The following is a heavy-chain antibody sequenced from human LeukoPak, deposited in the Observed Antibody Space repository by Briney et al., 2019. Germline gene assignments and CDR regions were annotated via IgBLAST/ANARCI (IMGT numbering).Heavy chain of an antibody. CDR2: IIPIFGTA. CDR1: GGTFSSYA. V-gene: IGHV1-69*05. D-gene: IGHD3-3*01. CDR3: ARAPYYDFWSGYWSGFVY. J-gene: IGHJ4*02. Sequence: ASVKVSCKASGGTFSSYAISWVRQAPGQGLEWMGGIIPIFGTANYAQKFQGRVTITTDESTSTAYMELSSLRSEDTAVYYCARAPYYDFWSGYWSGFVYWGQGTLVTVSS.